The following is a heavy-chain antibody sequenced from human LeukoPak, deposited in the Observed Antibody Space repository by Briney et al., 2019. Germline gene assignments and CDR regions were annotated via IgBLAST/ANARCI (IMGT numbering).Heavy chain of an antibody. V-gene: IGHV4-39*07. CDR3: ARAGYSSSSHWFDP. D-gene: IGHD6-13*01. CDR1: GGSISSSSYY. Sequence: PSETLSLTCTVSGGSISSSSYYWGWIRQPPGKGLEWIGSIYYSGSTYYNPSLKSRVTISVDTSKNQFSLKLSSVTAADTAVYYCARAGYSSSSHWFDPWGQGTLVTVSS. CDR2: IYYSGST. J-gene: IGHJ5*02.